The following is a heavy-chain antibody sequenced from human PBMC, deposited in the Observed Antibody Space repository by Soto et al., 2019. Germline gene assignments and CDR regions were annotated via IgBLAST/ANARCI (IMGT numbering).Heavy chain of an antibody. Sequence: TSETLSLTCTVSGGSISSYYWSWIRQPPGKGLEWIGYIYYSGSTNYNPSLKSRVTISVDTSKNQFSLKLSSVTAADTAVYYCAMVSGGYSYGYNWFDPWGQGTLVTVSS. CDR3: AMVSGGYSYGYNWFDP. D-gene: IGHD5-18*01. CDR2: IYYSGST. V-gene: IGHV4-59*01. CDR1: GGSISSYY. J-gene: IGHJ5*02.